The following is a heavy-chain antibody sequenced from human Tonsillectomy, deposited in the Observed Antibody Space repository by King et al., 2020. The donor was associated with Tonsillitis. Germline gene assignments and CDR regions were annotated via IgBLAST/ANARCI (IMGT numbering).Heavy chain of an antibody. Sequence: QLVESGGGLVQPGRSLRLSCAASGFTFDDYAMHWVRQAPGKGLEWVSGISWNSGSIGYADSVKGRFTISRDNAKNSLYLQMNSLRAEDTALYYCATGDFDYWGQGTLVTVSS. CDR1: GFTFDDYA. V-gene: IGHV3-9*01. J-gene: IGHJ4*02. CDR2: ISWNSGSI. D-gene: IGHD3-10*01. CDR3: ATGDFDY.